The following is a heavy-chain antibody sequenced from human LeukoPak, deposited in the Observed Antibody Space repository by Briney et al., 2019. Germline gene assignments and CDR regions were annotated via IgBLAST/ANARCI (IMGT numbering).Heavy chain of an antibody. J-gene: IGHJ4*02. CDR2: VYYSGST. V-gene: IGHV4-61*05. CDR1: GGSISSSSYY. D-gene: IGHD7-27*01. Sequence: SETLSLTCTVSGGSISSSSYYWGWIRQPPGKGLEWIGYVYYSGSTEYNPSLRSRVTISLEMSKHQFSLNLTSVTAADTAVYYCASNTGTVFDYWGQGALVTVSS. CDR3: ASNTGTVFDY.